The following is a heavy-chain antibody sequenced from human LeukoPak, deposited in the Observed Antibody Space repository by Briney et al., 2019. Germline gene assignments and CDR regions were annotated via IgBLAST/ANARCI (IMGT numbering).Heavy chain of an antibody. CDR2: IYYSGST. CDR3: ARRNFDYYDSSGYYGHWFDP. Sequence: PSETLSLTCTVSGGSISSGGYYWSWIRQHPGKGLEWIGYIYYSGSTYYNPSLKSRVTISVDTSKNQFSLKLSSVTAADTAVYYCARRNFDYYDSSGYYGHWFDPWGQGTLVTVSS. D-gene: IGHD3-22*01. CDR1: GGSISSGGYY. J-gene: IGHJ5*02. V-gene: IGHV4-31*03.